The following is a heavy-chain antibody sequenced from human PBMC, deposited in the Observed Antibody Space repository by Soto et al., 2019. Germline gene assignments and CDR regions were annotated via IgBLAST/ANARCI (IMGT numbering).Heavy chain of an antibody. J-gene: IGHJ5*02. V-gene: IGHV3-66*01. Sequence: EVQLVESGGGLVQPGGSLRLSCAASGFSVTTNYLTWVRQAPGKGLEWVSLIYIAGGTKYADSVKGRFTISRDSSKNTLYLQMNSLRAEDTAVYYCARGYCNGTNCYANGFDPWGQGTLVTVSS. CDR2: IYIAGGT. CDR3: ARGYCNGTNCYANGFDP. CDR1: GFSVTTNY. D-gene: IGHD2-2*01.